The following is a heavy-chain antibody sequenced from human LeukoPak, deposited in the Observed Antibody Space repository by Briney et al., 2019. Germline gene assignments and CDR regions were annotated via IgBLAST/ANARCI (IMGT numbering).Heavy chain of an antibody. CDR1: GFPCSSYA. CDR3: AKRSRETSGWFDY. V-gene: IGHV3-23*01. D-gene: IGHD6-19*01. CDR2: INGSGDTT. J-gene: IGHJ4*02. Sequence: PGVSLRFSCAASGFPCSSYALGRLRQAPGKGREWVTGINGSGDTTYYADYAKGRFTISRDTSKTTLYLQMNSLRAEDAAVYYCAKRSRETSGWFDYWGQGTLVTVSS.